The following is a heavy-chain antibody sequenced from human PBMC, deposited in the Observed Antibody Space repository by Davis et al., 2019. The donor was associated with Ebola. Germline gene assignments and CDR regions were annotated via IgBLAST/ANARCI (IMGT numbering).Heavy chain of an antibody. V-gene: IGHV4-59*01. Sequence: SETLSLTCPVSGGSISSYYWSWIRQPPGKGLEWIGYIYYSGSTNYNPSLKSRVTMSVDTSKNQFSLKLSSVTAADTAVFYCARGSGWYRTPFDYWGQGTLVTVSS. CDR1: GGSISSYY. CDR2: IYYSGST. CDR3: ARGSGWYRTPFDY. D-gene: IGHD6-19*01. J-gene: IGHJ4*02.